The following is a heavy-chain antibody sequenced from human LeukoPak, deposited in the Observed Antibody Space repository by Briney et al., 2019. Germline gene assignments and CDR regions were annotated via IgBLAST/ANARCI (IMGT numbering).Heavy chain of an antibody. CDR2: ISSNGGIT. V-gene: IGHV3-64D*09. D-gene: IGHD2-15*01. J-gene: IGHJ4*02. CDR3: VKDKYPVVVAATLDY. Sequence: GGTLRLSCSASGFTFSNYAMHWVRQAPGKGLEYVSDISSNGGITYYADSVKGRFTVSRDNSKNMLYLQMNSLRAEDTAVYYCVKDKYPVVVAATLDYWGQGILVTVSS. CDR1: GFTFSNYA.